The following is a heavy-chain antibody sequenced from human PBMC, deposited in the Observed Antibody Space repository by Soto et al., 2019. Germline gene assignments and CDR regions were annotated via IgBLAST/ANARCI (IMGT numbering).Heavy chain of an antibody. V-gene: IGHV4-38-2*02. CDR2: IYHDGTT. CDR1: GYSISRGYY. D-gene: IGHD3-16*02. Sequence: SETLSLTCTVSGYSISRGYYWGWIRQPPGKGLQWIGTIYHDGTTYSNPSLNGRVTISVSTSQNRFSLTLRSVTAADTAVYYCARVPYHYARGTYRPRWFDPWGQGTLLTVS. CDR3: ARVPYHYARGTYRPRWFDP. J-gene: IGHJ5*02.